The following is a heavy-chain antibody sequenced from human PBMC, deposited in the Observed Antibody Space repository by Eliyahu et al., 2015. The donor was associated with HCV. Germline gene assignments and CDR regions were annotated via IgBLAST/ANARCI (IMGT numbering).Heavy chain of an antibody. J-gene: IGHJ2*01. CDR1: GGSIRRYF. CDR3: ARGELNYWSFDL. CDR2: IYYSGST. D-gene: IGHD1-7*01. Sequence: QVQLQESGPGPVKPSETLFLTCTVSGGSIRRYFLGSAPAFGLKVLEWSGYIYYSGSTSYNPSLKSRVTISVDTSKNQFSLKLSAVTAADTAVYYCARGELNYWSFDLWGRGTLVTVSS. V-gene: IGHV4-59*13.